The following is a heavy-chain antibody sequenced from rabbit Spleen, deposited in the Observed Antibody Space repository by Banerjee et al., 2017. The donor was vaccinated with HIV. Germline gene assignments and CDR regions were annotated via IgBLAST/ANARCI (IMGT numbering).Heavy chain of an antibody. CDR2: IRTDSNGR. D-gene: IGHD1-1*01. CDR1: GFSFSNKYF. Sequence: QEQLEESGGDLVKPGASLTLTCTASGFSFSNKYFLCWVRQAPGKGLEWIGCIRTDSNGRWYASWVNGRFTISKSTSLNTVTLQMTSLTVADTATWFCARSSSNDLTRLDLWGQGTLVTVS. V-gene: IGHV1S43*01. J-gene: IGHJ3*01. CDR3: ARSSSNDLTRLDL.